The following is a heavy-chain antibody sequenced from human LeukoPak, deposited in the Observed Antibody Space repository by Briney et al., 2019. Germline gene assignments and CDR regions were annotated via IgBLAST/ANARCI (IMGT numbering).Heavy chain of an antibody. CDR1: GFTFSSYS. J-gene: IGHJ3*02. CDR2: ISSSSSTI. V-gene: IGHV3-48*01. D-gene: IGHD5-24*01. CDR3: ARRYPRGRRLQSNDAFDI. Sequence: PGGSLRLSCAASGFTFSSYSMNWVRQAPGKGLEWVSYISSSSSTIYYADSVKGRFTISRDNAKNSLYLQMNSLRAEDTAVYYCARRYPRGRRLQSNDAFDIWGQGTMVTVSS.